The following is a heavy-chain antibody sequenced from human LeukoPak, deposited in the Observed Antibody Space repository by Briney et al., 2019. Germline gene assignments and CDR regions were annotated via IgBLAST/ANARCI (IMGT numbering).Heavy chain of an antibody. J-gene: IGHJ4*02. V-gene: IGHV4-31*03. CDR1: GGSISSGGYY. D-gene: IGHD6-19*01. Sequence: PSETLSLTCTVSGGSISSGGYYWSWIRQHPGKGLEWIGYIYYSGSTYYNPSLKSRVTISVDTSKNQFSLKPSSVTAADTAVYYCARETFSSGWKHYFGYWGQGTLVTVSS. CDR2: IYYSGST. CDR3: ARETFSSGWKHYFGY.